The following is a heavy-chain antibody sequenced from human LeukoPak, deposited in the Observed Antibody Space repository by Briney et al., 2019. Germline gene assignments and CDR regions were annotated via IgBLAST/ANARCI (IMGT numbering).Heavy chain of an antibody. CDR1: GGSISSGSYY. Sequence: SETLSLTCTVSGGSISSGSYYWSWIRQPAGKGLEWIGRIYTSGSTNYNPSLKSRVTISVDTSKNQFSLKLSSVTAADTAVYYCARGYYYGSGSYYALDYWGQGTLVTVSS. V-gene: IGHV4-61*02. J-gene: IGHJ4*02. CDR3: ARGYYYGSGSYYALDY. CDR2: IYTSGST. D-gene: IGHD3-10*01.